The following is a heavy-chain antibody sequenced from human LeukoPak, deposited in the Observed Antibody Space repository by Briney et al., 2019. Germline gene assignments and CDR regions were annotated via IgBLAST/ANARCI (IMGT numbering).Heavy chain of an antibody. Sequence: GGSLRLSCAASGFTFSDYYMSWIRQAPGKGLEWVSYITNSGSTIYYTDSVKGRFTISRDNAKNSLYLQMNSLRAEDTAVYYCARDLYYGSGSYHLFDYWGQGTLVTVSS. CDR3: ARDLYYGSGSYHLFDY. V-gene: IGHV3-11*04. CDR1: GFTFSDYY. J-gene: IGHJ4*02. CDR2: ITNSGSTI. D-gene: IGHD3-10*01.